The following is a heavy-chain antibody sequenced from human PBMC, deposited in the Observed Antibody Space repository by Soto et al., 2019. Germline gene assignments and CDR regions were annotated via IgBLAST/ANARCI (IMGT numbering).Heavy chain of an antibody. CDR2: IIPIFGTA. Sequence: QVQLVQSGAEVRKPGSSVKVSCKASGGTFSRHAISWVRQAPGQGLEWMGGIIPIFGTANHAQKFQGRVTIIADESTSTVYRELSSLRSDDTAMYYCARGWGYDSNDYYYAYWGQGTLVIVSS. D-gene: IGHD3-22*01. CDR1: GGTFSRHA. V-gene: IGHV1-69*01. CDR3: ARGWGYDSNDYYYAY. J-gene: IGHJ4*02.